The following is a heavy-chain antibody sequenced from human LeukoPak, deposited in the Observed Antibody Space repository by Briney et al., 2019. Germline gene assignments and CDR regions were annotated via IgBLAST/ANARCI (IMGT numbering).Heavy chain of an antibody. CDR2: IKQDGSEK. D-gene: IGHD6-13*01. CDR1: GFTFSSYW. CDR3: ARGKGIAAAGPLFFDY. Sequence: GGSLGLSCAASGFTFSSYWMSWVRQAPGKGLEWVANIKQDGSEKYYVYSVKGRFTISRDKAKNSLYLQMNSLRAEDTAVYYCARGKGIAAAGPLFFDYWGQGTLVTVSS. V-gene: IGHV3-7*01. J-gene: IGHJ4*02.